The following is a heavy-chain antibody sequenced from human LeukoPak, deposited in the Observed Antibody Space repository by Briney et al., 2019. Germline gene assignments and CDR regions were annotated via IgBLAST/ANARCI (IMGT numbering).Heavy chain of an antibody. CDR3: ASKTLWYGDR. V-gene: IGHV3-7*01. CDR2: INQDGSER. D-gene: IGHD3-10*01. J-gene: IGHJ4*02. CDR1: GFTFSSDW. Sequence: GGSLRLSCAASGFTFSSDWMSWGRQAPGKGLEWVAKINQDGSERYYADSVKGRFTISGDNAKNSLSLEMNSLRAEDTAVYYCASKTLWYGDRWGQGTLVTVSS.